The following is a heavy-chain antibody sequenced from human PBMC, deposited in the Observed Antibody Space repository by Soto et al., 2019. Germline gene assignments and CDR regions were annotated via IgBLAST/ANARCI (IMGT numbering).Heavy chain of an antibody. D-gene: IGHD3-10*01. CDR2: IDPSDSYT. V-gene: IGHV5-10-1*01. CDR3: ARLPLISLVRGIIVDDY. Sequence: EVQLVQSGAEVKKPGEPLRISCEGAGYSFTNYWITWVRQMPGKGLEWLGRIDPSDSYTNYSPSFRGHVTISVDKSISXTYLQWSSLKASDTAMYYCARLPLISLVRGIIVDDYWGQGTLVTVSS. J-gene: IGHJ4*02. CDR1: GYSFTNYW.